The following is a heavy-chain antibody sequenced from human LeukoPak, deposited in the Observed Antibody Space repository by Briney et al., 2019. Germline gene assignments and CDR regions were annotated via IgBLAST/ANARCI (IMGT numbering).Heavy chain of an antibody. CDR1: GGSISSSYY. CDR3: ARADRDNYYYYMDV. J-gene: IGHJ6*03. D-gene: IGHD3-22*01. CDR2: IFYNGDT. Sequence: SETLSLTCTVSGGSISSSYYWGWIRQPPEKGPEWIGAIFYNGDTYYNPSLKSRVAISVDTSRNQFSLKLTSVTAADTAVYYCARADRDNYYYYMDVWGKGTTVTVS. V-gene: IGHV4-39*07.